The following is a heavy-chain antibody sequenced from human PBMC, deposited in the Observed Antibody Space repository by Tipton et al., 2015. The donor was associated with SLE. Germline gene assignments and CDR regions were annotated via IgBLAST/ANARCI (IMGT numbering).Heavy chain of an antibody. CDR1: GYSFTAYY. J-gene: IGHJ5*02. CDR2: ISAYNGNT. D-gene: IGHD6-19*01. V-gene: IGHV1-18*04. Sequence: QLVQSGAEVKKPGASVKVSCKASGYSFTAYYMHWVRQAPGQGLEWMGWISAYNGNTNYAQKLQGRVTMTTDTSTSTAYMELRSLRSDDTAVYYCARGSSGWEYNGFDPWGQGTLVTVSS. CDR3: ARGSSGWEYNGFDP.